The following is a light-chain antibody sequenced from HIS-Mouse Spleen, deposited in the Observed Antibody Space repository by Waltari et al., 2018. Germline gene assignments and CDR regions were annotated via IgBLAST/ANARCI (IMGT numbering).Light chain of an antibody. CDR2: GAS. J-gene: IGKJ2*01. CDR1: QSVSSN. V-gene: IGKV3-15*01. CDR3: QQYNNWPPAYT. Sequence: EIVMTQSPATLSVSPGERATLSCRASQSVSSNLAWYQQEPGQAPRPLIYGASTRATGIPARFSGSGSGTEFTLTISSMQSEDFAVYYCQQYNNWPPAYTFGQGTKLEIK.